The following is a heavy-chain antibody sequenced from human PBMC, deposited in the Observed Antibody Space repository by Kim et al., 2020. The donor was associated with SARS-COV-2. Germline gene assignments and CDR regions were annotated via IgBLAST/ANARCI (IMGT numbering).Heavy chain of an antibody. D-gene: IGHD2-2*01. CDR1: GFTFSSYA. Sequence: GGSLRLSCAASGFTFSSYALSWVRQPPGKGLEWVSSISGNGGTYYTASLKGRFTISRDNSNNTLYLQMNSLRAEDTAVYYCAKDFGYCTGTCCYAFDVWG. V-gene: IGHV3-23*01. CDR2: ISGNGGT. J-gene: IGHJ3*01. CDR3: AKDFGYCTGTCCYAFDV.